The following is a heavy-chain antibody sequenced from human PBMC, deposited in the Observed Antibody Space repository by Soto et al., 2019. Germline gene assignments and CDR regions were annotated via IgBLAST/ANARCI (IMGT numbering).Heavy chain of an antibody. CDR2: IYYSGST. CDR1: GGSISSSSYY. V-gene: IGHV4-39*01. D-gene: IGHD1-7*01. CDR3: ARLPGITGTTNDAFDI. J-gene: IGHJ3*02. Sequence: QLQLQESGPGLVKPSETLSLTCTVSGGSISSSSYYWGWIRQPPGKGLEWIGSIYYSGSTYYNPSLKSRVTISVDTSKNQFSLKLSSVTAADTAVYYCARLPGITGTTNDAFDIWGQGTMVTVSS.